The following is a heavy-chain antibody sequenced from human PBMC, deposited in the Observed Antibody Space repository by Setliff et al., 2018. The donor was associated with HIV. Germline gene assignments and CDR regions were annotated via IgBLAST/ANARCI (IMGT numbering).Heavy chain of an antibody. D-gene: IGHD2-2*01. CDR3: ARVRLRVPPSIFDY. Sequence: KPSETLSLTCTVSGGSISSGDYYWSWIRQPPGKGLEWIGYIYYSGSTYYNPSLKSRVTISVDTSKNQFSLKLSSVTAADTAVYYCARVRLRVPPSIFDYWGQGALVTVSS. J-gene: IGHJ4*02. CDR2: IYYSGST. CDR1: GGSISSGDYY. V-gene: IGHV4-30-4*08.